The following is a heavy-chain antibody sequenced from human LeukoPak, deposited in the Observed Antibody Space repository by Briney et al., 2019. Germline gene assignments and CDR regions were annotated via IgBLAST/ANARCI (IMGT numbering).Heavy chain of an antibody. J-gene: IGHJ4*02. CDR3: ASGKGEMATIVY. D-gene: IGHD5-24*01. CDR2: IHPIFGTA. CDR1: GGTFSSYA. Sequence: ASGKVSCKASGGTFSSYAISWVRQAPGQGREWMGGIHPIFGTANYAQKFQGRVTITTDEYTSTAYMELSSLRSEDTAVYYCASGKGEMATIVYWGQGTLVTGSS. V-gene: IGHV1-69*05.